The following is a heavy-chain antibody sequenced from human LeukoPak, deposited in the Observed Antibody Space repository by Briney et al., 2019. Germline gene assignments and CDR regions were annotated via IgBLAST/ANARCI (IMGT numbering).Heavy chain of an antibody. D-gene: IGHD5-24*01. CDR1: GVSISGFY. V-gene: IGHV4-59*01. CDR2: INYSGST. Sequence: SETLSLTCTISGVSISGFYWSWIRQPPGKGLEWIGSINYSGSTNYNPSLKSRVTISIATSKNRMSLRLISVTAADTAVYYCARDPTHRDDSNADWGPGALVSVSS. CDR3: ARDPTHRDDSNAD. J-gene: IGHJ4*02.